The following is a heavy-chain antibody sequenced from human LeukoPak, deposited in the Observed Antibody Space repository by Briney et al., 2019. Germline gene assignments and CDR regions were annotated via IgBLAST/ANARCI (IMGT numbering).Heavy chain of an antibody. CDR1: GYTFTSYG. V-gene: IGHV1-18*01. D-gene: IGHD2-21*02. Sequence: ASVKVSCKASGYTFTSYGISWVRQAPGKGGEGRGWISAYNGNTNYGQKLQGRVTMTTDTSTSTAYMELRSLRSDDTAVYYCARDKGGDRGSNWFDPWGQGTLVTVSS. CDR2: ISAYNGNT. J-gene: IGHJ5*02. CDR3: ARDKGGDRGSNWFDP.